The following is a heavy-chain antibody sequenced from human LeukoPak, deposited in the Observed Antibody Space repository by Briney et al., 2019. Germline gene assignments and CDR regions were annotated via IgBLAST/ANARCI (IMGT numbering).Heavy chain of an antibody. V-gene: IGHV4-39*02. CDR3: TRDIGDFVSDF. CDR1: GGSIGSGYY. J-gene: IGHJ4*02. D-gene: IGHD2-21*02. CDR2: IHYGGTT. Sequence: SETLSLTCSVSGGSIGSGYYWAWIRQPPGKGLEWIGSIHYGGTTHYNPSLQSRVTISADTSKNQFALDLRSVTAADTAVYYCTRDIGDFVSDFWGQGTLVTVSS.